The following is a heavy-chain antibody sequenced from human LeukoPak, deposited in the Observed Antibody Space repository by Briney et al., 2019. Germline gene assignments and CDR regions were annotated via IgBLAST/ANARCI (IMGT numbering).Heavy chain of an antibody. CDR3: AKDNEGGFFDY. CDR2: IRSKANSYAT. D-gene: IGHD5-12*01. CDR1: GFTFSGSA. V-gene: IGHV3-73*01. Sequence: GGSLRLSCAASGFTFSGSAMHWVRQASGKGLEWVGRIRSKANSYATAYAASVKGRFTISRDDSKNTAYLQMNSLKTEDTAVYYCAKDNEGGFFDYWGQGTLVTVSS. J-gene: IGHJ4*02.